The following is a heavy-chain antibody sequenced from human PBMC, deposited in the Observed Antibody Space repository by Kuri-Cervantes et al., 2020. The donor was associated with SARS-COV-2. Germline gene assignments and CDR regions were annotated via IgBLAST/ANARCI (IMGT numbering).Heavy chain of an antibody. CDR2: INPDSGGK. D-gene: IGHD3-3*01. V-gene: IGHV1-2*02. J-gene: IGHJ4*02. CDR1: GYTFTGYY. CDR3: ARDVSPPIDTIFAVVINYFDY. Sequence: ASVNVSCKASGYTFTGYYIHWVRQAPGQGLEWMGWINPDSGGKKYAQKFQGRVTMTRDTSIRTAYMELSSLRSDDTAVYYCARDVSPPIDTIFAVVINYFDYWGRGTLVTVSS.